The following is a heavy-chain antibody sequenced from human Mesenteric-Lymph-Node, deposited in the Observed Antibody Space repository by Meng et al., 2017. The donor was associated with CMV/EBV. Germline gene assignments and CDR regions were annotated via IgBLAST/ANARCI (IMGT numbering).Heavy chain of an antibody. V-gene: IGHV4-59*01. Sequence: SETLSLTCTVSGGPINSYSWSWIRQSPGKGLEWIGSMYHSGSTYYNPSLKSRVTVSIDTSKKQFSLKLSSVTAADTAVYYCARIRGSSVLDYWGQGTLVTVSS. CDR1: GGPINSYS. CDR3: ARIRGSSVLDY. CDR2: MYHSGST. D-gene: IGHD6-6*01. J-gene: IGHJ4*02.